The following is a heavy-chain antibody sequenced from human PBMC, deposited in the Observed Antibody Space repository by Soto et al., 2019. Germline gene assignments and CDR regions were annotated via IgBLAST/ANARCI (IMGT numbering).Heavy chain of an antibody. V-gene: IGHV1-2*02. CDR1: GYTFTDYY. Sequence: PGPSVKVSCKASGYTFTDYYMHWVRQAPGQGLEWMGWINPDSGGTNYAQKFQGRVTMTGDTSISTAYLELSRLRSDDTAIYYCARSVRGHDAFDIWGQGTMVTVSS. D-gene: IGHD3-10*02. J-gene: IGHJ3*02. CDR3: ARSVRGHDAFDI. CDR2: INPDSGGT.